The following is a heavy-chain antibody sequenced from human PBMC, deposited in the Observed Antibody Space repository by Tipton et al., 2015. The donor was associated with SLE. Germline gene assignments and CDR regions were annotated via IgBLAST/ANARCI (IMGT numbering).Heavy chain of an antibody. CDR3: ARDAKCPITSAEYFDL. J-gene: IGHJ2*01. CDR1: GGSFSGYY. V-gene: IGHV4-31*11. Sequence: TLSLTCVVYGGSFSGYYWSWIRQHPGKGLEWIGYTYYSGNTYYNPSLKSRVTISVDTSENQFSLKLSSVTAADTAVYYCARDAKCPITSAEYFDLWGRGTQVTVSS. CDR2: TYYSGNT. D-gene: IGHD5-12*01.